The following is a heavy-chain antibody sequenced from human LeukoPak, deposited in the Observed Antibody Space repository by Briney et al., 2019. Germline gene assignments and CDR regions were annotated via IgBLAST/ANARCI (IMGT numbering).Heavy chain of an antibody. V-gene: IGHV4-61*02. D-gene: IGHD3-10*01. CDR1: GGSISSGSYY. Sequence: PSETLSLTCTVSGGSISSGSYYWSWIRQPAGKGLEWIGRIYTSGSTNYNPSLKSRVTISVDTSKNQFSLKLSSVTAADTAVYYCARVRDSNYYYMDVWGKGTTVTVSS. CDR3: ARVRDSNYYYMDV. CDR2: IYTSGST. J-gene: IGHJ6*03.